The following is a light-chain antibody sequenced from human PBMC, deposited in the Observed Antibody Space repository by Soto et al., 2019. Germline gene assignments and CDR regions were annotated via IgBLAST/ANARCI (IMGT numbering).Light chain of an antibody. CDR1: SSNIGAGYT. V-gene: IGLV1-40*01. J-gene: IGLJ2*01. CDR2: GGN. CDR3: QYYDNMVSAVV. Sequence: QSVLTQPPSVSGAPGPRVTISCTRSSSNIGAGYTIHQHKPLPGRAPKLLVYGGNNRTSGVPDRLSGSESCTSASLTITGLQADEEAHYYCQYYDNMVSAVVFGGGTKLTVL.